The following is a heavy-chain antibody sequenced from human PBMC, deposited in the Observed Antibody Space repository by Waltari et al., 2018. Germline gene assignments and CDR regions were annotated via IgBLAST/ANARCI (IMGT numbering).Heavy chain of an antibody. Sequence: EVQLVQSGAEVKKPGESLKISCKGSGYSFTSYWIGWGRKIPGNVLESLGTISPGYSETRYSTSFQGQFSISADKSISTAYLQWSSLRASDTAMYYCAILGPYDPIDYWGQGTLVTVSS. V-gene: IGHV5-51*01. CDR3: AILGPYDPIDY. CDR1: GYSFTSYW. CDR2: ISPGYSET. D-gene: IGHD3-22*01. J-gene: IGHJ4*01.